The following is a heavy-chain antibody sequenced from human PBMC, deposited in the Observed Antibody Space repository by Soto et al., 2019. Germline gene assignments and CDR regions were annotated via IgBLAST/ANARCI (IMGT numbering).Heavy chain of an antibody. J-gene: IGHJ5*02. CDR1: GGSISSGGYY. CDR2: IYYSGST. Sequence: PSETLSLTCTVSGGSISSGGYYWSWIRQHPGKGLEWIGYIYYSGSTYYNPSLKSRVTISVDTSKNQFSLKLSSVTAADTAVYYCARASTPLGYCSSTSCSISVWFDPRGQRTLVTVSS. V-gene: IGHV4-31*03. D-gene: IGHD2-2*01. CDR3: ARASTPLGYCSSTSCSISVWFDP.